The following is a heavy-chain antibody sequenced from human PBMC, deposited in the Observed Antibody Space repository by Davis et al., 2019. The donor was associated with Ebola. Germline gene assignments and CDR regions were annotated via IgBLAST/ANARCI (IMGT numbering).Heavy chain of an antibody. V-gene: IGHV3-23*01. J-gene: IGHJ4*02. Sequence: GESLKISCVASGFTFSSYAMSWVRQAPGKGLEWVSTISGSGANTYYADSVTGRFTISRDNSKNTLYLRLNSLRAEDSAVYYCTRTLYSGSGTYYSPDYWGQGTLVTVSS. D-gene: IGHD3-10*01. CDR3: TRTLYSGSGTYYSPDY. CDR2: ISGSGANT. CDR1: GFTFSSYA.